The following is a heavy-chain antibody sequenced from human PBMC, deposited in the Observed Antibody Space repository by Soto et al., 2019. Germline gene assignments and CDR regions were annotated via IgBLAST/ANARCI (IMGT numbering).Heavy chain of an antibody. D-gene: IGHD3-10*01. J-gene: IGHJ3*02. V-gene: IGHV3-48*02. Sequence: GGSLRLSCAASGFTFSSYSMNWVRQTPGKGLEWVSYISSSSSTIYYADSVKGRFTISRDNAKNSLYLQMNSLRDEDTAVYYCARDSPYYYGQPVSAFDIWGQGTMVTVSS. CDR1: GFTFSSYS. CDR3: ARDSPYYYGQPVSAFDI. CDR2: ISSSSSTI.